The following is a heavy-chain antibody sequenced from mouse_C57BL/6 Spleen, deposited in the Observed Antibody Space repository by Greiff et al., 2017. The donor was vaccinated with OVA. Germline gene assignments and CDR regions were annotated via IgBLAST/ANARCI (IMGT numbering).Heavy chain of an antibody. CDR3: ARGDGYYAMDY. CDR1: GYSFTSYW. V-gene: IGHV1-55*01. Sequence: QVQLQQPGAELVKPGASVSMSCTASGYSFTSYWLTWVKQRPGQGLEWIGDIYPGSGSTNYNEKFKSKATLTVDTSSSTAYMQLSSLTSEDSAVYYCARGDGYYAMDYWGQGTSVTVSS. J-gene: IGHJ4*01. D-gene: IGHD2-3*01. CDR2: IYPGSGST.